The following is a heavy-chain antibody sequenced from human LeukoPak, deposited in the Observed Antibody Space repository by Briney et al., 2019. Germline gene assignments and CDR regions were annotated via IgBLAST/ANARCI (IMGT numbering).Heavy chain of an antibody. CDR1: GFTFSSYG. V-gene: IGHV3-30*02. Sequence: GGSLRLSCAASGFTFSSYGMHWVRQAPGKGLEWVAFIRYDGSNKYYADSVKGRFTISRDNSKNTLYLQINSLRAEDTAVYYCAKDAVRFLEWYYFDYWGQGTLVTVSS. CDR3: AKDAVRFLEWYYFDY. CDR2: IRYDGSNK. J-gene: IGHJ4*02. D-gene: IGHD3-3*01.